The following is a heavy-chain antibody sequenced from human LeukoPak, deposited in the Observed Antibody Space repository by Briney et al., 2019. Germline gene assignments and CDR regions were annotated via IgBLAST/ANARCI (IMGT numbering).Heavy chain of an antibody. D-gene: IGHD3-22*01. CDR2: INSDGSST. CDR1: GFTFSSYW. V-gene: IGHV3-74*01. Sequence: GGSLRLSCAASGFTFSSYWMHWVRQAPGKGLVWVSRINSDGSSTSYADSVKGRFTISRDNAKNTLYLQVNSLRAEDTAVYYCARAPKYYYDSSGYYYVDAFDIWGQGTMVTVSS. J-gene: IGHJ3*02. CDR3: ARAPKYYYDSSGYYYVDAFDI.